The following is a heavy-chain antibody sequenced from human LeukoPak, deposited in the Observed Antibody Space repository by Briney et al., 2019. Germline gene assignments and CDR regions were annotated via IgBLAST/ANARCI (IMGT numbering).Heavy chain of an antibody. CDR1: GFTFSSYA. Sequence: QPGGSLRLSCAASGFTFSSYAMNWVRPAPGKGLEWVSAISGSGGSTYYADSVKGRFTISRDNAKNTLYLQMNSLRAEDTAVYYCAKVPAVRITIFGVSFDFWGQGTLVTASS. D-gene: IGHD3-3*01. J-gene: IGHJ4*02. CDR3: AKVPAVRITIFGVSFDF. V-gene: IGHV3-23*01. CDR2: ISGSGGST.